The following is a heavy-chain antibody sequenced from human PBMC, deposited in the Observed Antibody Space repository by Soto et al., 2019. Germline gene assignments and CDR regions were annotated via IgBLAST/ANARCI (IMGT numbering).Heavy chain of an antibody. Sequence: QVQLVQSGAEVKKPGASVKVSCKASGYTFTDYYLHWVRQAPGQGLEWMGWINPNSGGTHYAQKFQGWGTMTRDTSISTVYMELSRLTSDDTAVYYCARDWGHYYGSGSFPSPHPVDPWGQGTLVTVSS. CDR3: ARDWGHYYGSGSFPSPHPVDP. CDR1: GYTFTDYY. D-gene: IGHD3-10*01. J-gene: IGHJ5*02. V-gene: IGHV1-2*04. CDR2: INPNSGGT.